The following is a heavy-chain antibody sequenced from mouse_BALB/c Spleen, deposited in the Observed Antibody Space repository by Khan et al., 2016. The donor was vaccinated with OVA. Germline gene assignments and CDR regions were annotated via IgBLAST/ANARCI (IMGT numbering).Heavy chain of an antibody. CDR1: GYTFTNYW. CDR3: SREVRLHYSAADD. Sequence: QVQLQQPGPGLVRPGASVTLSCKASGYTFTNYWVNCVKRRPAQDLEWIGNIYPSDSYSNYNQKFKDQATLTVDKSSSTAYMQLSSPTSEDSAVYYCSREVRLHYSAADDWGQGTTATVSS. D-gene: IGHD2-14*01. J-gene: IGHJ4*01. CDR2: IYPSDSYS. V-gene: IGHV1-69*02.